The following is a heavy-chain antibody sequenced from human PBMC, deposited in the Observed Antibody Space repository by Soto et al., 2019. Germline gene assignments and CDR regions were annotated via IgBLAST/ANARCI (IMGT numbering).Heavy chain of an antibody. CDR1: GFTFSSYA. J-gene: IGHJ5*02. CDR3: ARDRTP. Sequence: PGGSLRLSCAASGFTFSSYAMHWVRQAPGKGLEWVAVISYDGSNKYYADSVKGRFTISRDNSKNTLYLQMNSLRAEDTAVYYCARDRTPWGQGTLVTVS. V-gene: IGHV3-30-3*01. CDR2: ISYDGSNK.